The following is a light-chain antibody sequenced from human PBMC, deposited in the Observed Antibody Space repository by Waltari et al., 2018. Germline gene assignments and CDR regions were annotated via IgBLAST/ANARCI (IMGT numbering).Light chain of an antibody. V-gene: IGLV8-61*01. Sequence: TVVTQEPSFSVSPGGTVTLTCGLRSRPVSTSYNTSWYQQTPGQAPRPLIYSTNTRSSGVPDRFSGSILGNNAALTITGAQADDESDYYCVLYMGGGILFGGGTKLTVL. J-gene: IGLJ3*02. CDR1: SRPVSTSYN. CDR3: VLYMGGGIL. CDR2: STN.